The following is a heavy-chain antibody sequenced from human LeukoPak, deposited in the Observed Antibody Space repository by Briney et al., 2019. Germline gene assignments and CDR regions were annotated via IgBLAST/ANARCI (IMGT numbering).Heavy chain of an antibody. V-gene: IGHV1-18*01. Sequence: ASVKVSCTASGYTFVNYGFSWVRQAPGQGLEWMGWINTYTGNTNYSQNFQGRVTMTTDASTNTAYMELRSLRSDDTAVYYCARDFLFGGKSHDPKGIDSWGQGTLVTVSS. J-gene: IGHJ4*02. CDR2: INTYTGNT. D-gene: IGHD4-23*01. CDR3: ARDFLFGGKSHDPKGIDS. CDR1: GYTFVNYG.